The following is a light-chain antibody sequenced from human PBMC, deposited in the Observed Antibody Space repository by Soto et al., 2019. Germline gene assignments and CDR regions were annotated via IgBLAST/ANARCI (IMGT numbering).Light chain of an antibody. Sequence: QSALTQPASVSGSPGQSITISCSGASSDVGSHYLVSWYQQQPGKAPKLIIYEGTKRPSGISYRFSGSKSGSTASLTVSGLQAEDEADYFCSSYAGSKNFILFGGGTKLTVL. CDR2: EGT. J-gene: IGLJ2*01. CDR3: SSYAGSKNFIL. V-gene: IGLV2-14*02. CDR1: SSDVGSHYL.